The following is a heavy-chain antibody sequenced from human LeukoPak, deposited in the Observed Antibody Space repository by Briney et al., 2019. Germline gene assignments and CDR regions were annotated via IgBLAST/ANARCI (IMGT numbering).Heavy chain of an antibody. J-gene: IGHJ6*02. Sequence: PSETLSLTCTVSGGSISSSSYYWGWIRQPPGQGLEWIGSIYYSGSTYYNPSLKSRVTISVDTSKNQFSLKLSSVTAADTAVYYCARQGGTGTDYYYYGMDVWGQGTAVTVSS. V-gene: IGHV4-39*01. CDR2: IYYSGST. CDR1: GGSISSSSYY. CDR3: ARQGGTGTDYYYYGMDV. D-gene: IGHD1-1*01.